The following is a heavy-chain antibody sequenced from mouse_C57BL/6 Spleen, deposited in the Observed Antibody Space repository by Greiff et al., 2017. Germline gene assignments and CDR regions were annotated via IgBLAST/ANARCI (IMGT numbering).Heavy chain of an antibody. J-gene: IGHJ4*01. CDR2: INYDGSST. D-gene: IGHD2-4*01. CDR3: AREGDYDGYAMDY. V-gene: IGHV5-16*01. Sequence: EVKVVESEGGLVQPGSSMKLSCTASGFTFSDYYMAWVRQVPEKGLEWVANINYDGSSTYYLDSLKSRFIISRDNAKNILYLQMSSLKSEDTATXYGAREGDYDGYAMDYWGQGTSVTVSS. CDR1: GFTFSDYY.